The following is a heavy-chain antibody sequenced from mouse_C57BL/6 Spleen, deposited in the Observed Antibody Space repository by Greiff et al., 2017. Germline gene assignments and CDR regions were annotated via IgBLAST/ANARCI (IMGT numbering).Heavy chain of an antibody. V-gene: IGHV5-4*01. CDR3: ARGEDYGAY. D-gene: IGHD2-4*01. CDR1: GFTFSSYA. Sequence: EVQRVESGGGLVKPGGSLKLSCAASGFTFSSYAMSWVRQTPEKRLEWVATISDGGSYTYYPDNVKGRFTISRDNAKNNRYLQMRHLKSEATAMYYWARGEDYGAYGGQGTLVTVSA. CDR2: ISDGGSYT. J-gene: IGHJ3*01.